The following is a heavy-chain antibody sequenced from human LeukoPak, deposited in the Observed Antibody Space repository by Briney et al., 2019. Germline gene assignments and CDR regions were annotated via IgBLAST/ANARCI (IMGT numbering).Heavy chain of an antibody. CDR1: GFTFSSYS. J-gene: IGHJ4*02. D-gene: IGHD2-15*01. V-gene: IGHV3-21*01. CDR2: ISSSSSYI. Sequence: PGGSLGLSCAASGFTFSSYSMNWVRQAPGKGLEWVSSISSSSSYIYYADSVKGRFTISRDNAKNSLYLQMNSLRAEDTAVYYCARGTVVVVAANYFDYWGQGTLVTVSS. CDR3: ARGTVVVVAANYFDY.